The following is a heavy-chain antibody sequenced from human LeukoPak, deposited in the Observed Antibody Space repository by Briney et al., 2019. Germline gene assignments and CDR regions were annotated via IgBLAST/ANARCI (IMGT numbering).Heavy chain of an antibody. CDR2: ISYDGSNK. CDR1: GFTFSSYG. V-gene: IGHV3-30*18. J-gene: IGHJ4*02. D-gene: IGHD5-18*01. Sequence: GGSLRLSCAASGFTFSSYGMHWVRQAPGKGLEWVAVISYDGSNKYYADSVKGRFTISRDNSKNTLYLQMNSLRAEDTAVYYCAKGRGRWIQLWLLDYWGQGTLVTVSS. CDR3: AKGRGRWIQLWLLDY.